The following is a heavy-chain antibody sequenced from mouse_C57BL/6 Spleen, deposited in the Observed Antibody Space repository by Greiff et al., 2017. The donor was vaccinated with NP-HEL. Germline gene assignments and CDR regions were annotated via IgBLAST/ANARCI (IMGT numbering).Heavy chain of an antibody. CDR3: ARGGLLSNYYYFDY. CDR1: GFTFSSYA. Sequence: EVQLVESGGGLVKPGGSLKLSCAASGFTFSSYAMSWVRQTPEKRLEWVATISDGGSYTYYPDNVKGRFTISRDNAKNNLYLQMSHLKSEDTAMYYCARGGLLSNYYYFDYWGQGTTLTVSS. V-gene: IGHV5-4*01. CDR2: ISDGGSYT. J-gene: IGHJ2*01. D-gene: IGHD2-10*01.